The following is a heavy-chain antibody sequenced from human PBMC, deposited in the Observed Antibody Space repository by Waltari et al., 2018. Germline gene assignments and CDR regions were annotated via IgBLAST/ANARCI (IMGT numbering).Heavy chain of an antibody. Sequence: QLQLQESGPGLVKSSETLSLTCTVSGGSISRSAYYWVWLRQPPGKEPEWIGSIYPGGDTSDHSSLESRVRLSVDRSSNHFSRRLRSVTAADTAVYYCARRGDWLPLDAFDIWGQGTVVTVSS. CDR3: ARRGDWLPLDAFDI. J-gene: IGHJ3*02. CDR2: IYPGGDT. V-gene: IGHV4-39*02. D-gene: IGHD2-15*01. CDR1: GGSISRSAYY.